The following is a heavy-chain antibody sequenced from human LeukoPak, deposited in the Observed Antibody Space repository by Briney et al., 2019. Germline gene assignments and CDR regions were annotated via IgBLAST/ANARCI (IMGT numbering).Heavy chain of an antibody. CDR3: ARDQWRGPGYSYYYGMDV. V-gene: IGHV3-53*01. CDR2: IYSGGST. Sequence: HPGGSLRLSCAASGFTVSSNYMSWVRQAPGKGLEWVSVIYSGGSTYYADSVKGRFTISRDNSKNTLYLQMNSLRAEDTAVYYCARDQWRGPGYSYYYGMDVWGKGTTVTVSS. CDR1: GFTVSSNY. J-gene: IGHJ6*04. D-gene: IGHD6-19*01.